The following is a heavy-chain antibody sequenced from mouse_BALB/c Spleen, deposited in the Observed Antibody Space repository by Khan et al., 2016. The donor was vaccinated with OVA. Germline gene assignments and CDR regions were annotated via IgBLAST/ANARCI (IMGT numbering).Heavy chain of an antibody. D-gene: IGHD2-2*01. J-gene: IGHJ4*01. CDR1: GFSLTDYG. V-gene: IGHV2-6-7*01. Sequence: VQLVESGPGLVAPSQSLSITCTVSGFSLTDYGVNWVRQPPGKGLEWLGMIWGDGSTDYNSALKSRLSISKDNSKSQVFLKMNSLQTDDTARYYCARFGYYDAMAYWGQGTSVTVSS. CDR3: ARFGYYDAMAY. CDR2: IWGDGST.